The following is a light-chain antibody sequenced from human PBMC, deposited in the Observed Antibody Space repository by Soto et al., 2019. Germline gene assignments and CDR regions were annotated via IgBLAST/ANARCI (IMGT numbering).Light chain of an antibody. Sequence: DIQMTQSPSTLSASLGDRVTITCRASQSVVTWMAWYQQKPGKAPKLLIYDASSLESGVPSRFSGSRSGTEFTLTISSLQPDDFATYYCQHYHSYLWTFGQGTKVDIK. J-gene: IGKJ1*01. V-gene: IGKV1-5*01. CDR2: DAS. CDR3: QHYHSYLWT. CDR1: QSVVTW.